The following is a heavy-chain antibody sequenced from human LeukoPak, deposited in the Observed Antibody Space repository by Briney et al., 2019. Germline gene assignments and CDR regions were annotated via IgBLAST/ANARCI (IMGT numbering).Heavy chain of an antibody. D-gene: IGHD3-10*01. CDR2: MNPNSGNT. CDR1: GYTFTSYD. J-gene: IGHJ5*02. Sequence: ASVKVSCKASGYTFTSYDINWVRQATGQGLEWMGWMNPNSGNTGYAQKFQGRVTITRNTSISTAYMELSSLRSEDTAVYYCARDKGLYYYGSGSSINWFDPWGQGTLVTVSS. V-gene: IGHV1-8*03. CDR3: ARDKGLYYYGSGSSINWFDP.